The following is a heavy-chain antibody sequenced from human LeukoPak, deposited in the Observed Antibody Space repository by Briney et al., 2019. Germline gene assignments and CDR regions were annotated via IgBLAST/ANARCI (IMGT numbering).Heavy chain of an antibody. CDR3: VKVFELTVFGALPMVGAFDI. J-gene: IGHJ3*02. D-gene: IGHD3-3*01. CDR2: ISGSGGST. V-gene: IGHV3-23*01. CDR1: GFTFSSYA. Sequence: GGSLRLSCAASGFTFSSYAMSWVRQAPGKGLEWVSAISGSGGSTYYADSVKGRFTISRDNSKNTLYLQMNSLRAEDTAVYYCVKVFELTVFGALPMVGAFDIWGQGTMVTVSS.